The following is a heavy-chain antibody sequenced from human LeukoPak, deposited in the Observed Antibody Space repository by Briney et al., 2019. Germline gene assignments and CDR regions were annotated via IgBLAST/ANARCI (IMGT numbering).Heavy chain of an antibody. CDR2: IYTSGST. V-gene: IGHV4-59*10. CDR1: GGSFSGYY. Sequence: SETLSLTCAVYGGSFSGYYWSWIRQPPGKGLEWIGRIYTSGSTNYNPSLKSRVTMSVDTSKNQFSLKLSSVTAADTAVYYCARETKGWFDPWGQGTLVTVSS. CDR3: ARETKGWFDP. J-gene: IGHJ5*02.